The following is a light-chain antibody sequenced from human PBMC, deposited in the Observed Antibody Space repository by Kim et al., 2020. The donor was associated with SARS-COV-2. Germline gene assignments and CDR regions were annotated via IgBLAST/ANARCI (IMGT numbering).Light chain of an antibody. J-gene: IGLJ3*02. CDR2: AND. CDR1: NSNIGANT. CDR3: ATWDDSLNAWV. Sequence: ELTQPPSASGTPGQRVTISCSGGNSNIGANTVNWSQQLPGTAPKLLIYANDRRPSGVPDRFSVSQSGTSASLAISGLQSEDEADYYCATWDDSLNAWV. V-gene: IGLV1-44*01.